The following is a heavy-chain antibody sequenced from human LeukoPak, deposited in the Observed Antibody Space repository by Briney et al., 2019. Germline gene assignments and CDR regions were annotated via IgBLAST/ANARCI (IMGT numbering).Heavy chain of an antibody. CDR2: IIPILGIA. V-gene: IGHV1-69*02. CDR1: GGTFSSYT. CDR3: ATTTMRGDAFDI. Sequence: AVKVSCKASGGTFSSYTISWVRQAPGQGLEWMGRIIPILGIANYAQKFQGRVTITADKSTSTAYMELSSLRSEDTDVYYCATTTMRGDAFDIWGQGTMVTVSS. J-gene: IGHJ3*02. D-gene: IGHD1-26*01.